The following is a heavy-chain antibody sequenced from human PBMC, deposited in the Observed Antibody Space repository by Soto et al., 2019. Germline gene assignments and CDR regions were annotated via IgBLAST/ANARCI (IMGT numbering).Heavy chain of an antibody. CDR3: NTGIYYHFFNGFYNAAY. CDR2: IKSKTDGGTS. J-gene: IGHJ1*01. CDR1: GCSLSHPW. V-gene: IGHV3-15*01. Sequence: GWSRRLSCAPSGCSLSHPWITWVRQAAGKGREWVGHIKSKTDGGTSDYAAPVKGRITISRDDSKNTIYLQMNSLKTEDTAVYYCNTGIYYHFFNGFYNAAYRGQGTLENVSS. D-gene: IGHD3-9*01.